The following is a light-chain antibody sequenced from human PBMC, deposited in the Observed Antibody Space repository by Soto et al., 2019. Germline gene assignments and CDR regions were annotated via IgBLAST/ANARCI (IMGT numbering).Light chain of an antibody. J-gene: IGLJ3*02. CDR2: EGT. CDR3: CSSAGSFTWV. Sequence: QSALTQPASVSGSPGQSITISCTGSNSDVGRYNHVSWYQQHPGKAPKLMIYEGTQRPSGVSSRFSASKSGNTASLTISGLQAEDEADYYCCSSAGSFTWVFGGGTKVTVL. CDR1: NSDVGRYNH. V-gene: IGLV2-23*01.